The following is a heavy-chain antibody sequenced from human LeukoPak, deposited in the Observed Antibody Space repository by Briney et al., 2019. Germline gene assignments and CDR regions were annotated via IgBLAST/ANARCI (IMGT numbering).Heavy chain of an antibody. CDR2: IIPIVGTA. CDR1: GGTFSSYA. V-gene: IGHV1-69*06. D-gene: IGHD6-13*01. CDR3: ERELADGHYYYGMHV. Sequence: SVKVPCKASGGTFSSYAISWVRQAPGQGLEWVGGIIPIVGTANYAQTFQGRVTITADKSTSTAYMELSSLRSEDTAVYYCERELADGHYYYGMHVWGKGTTLTVSS. J-gene: IGHJ6*04.